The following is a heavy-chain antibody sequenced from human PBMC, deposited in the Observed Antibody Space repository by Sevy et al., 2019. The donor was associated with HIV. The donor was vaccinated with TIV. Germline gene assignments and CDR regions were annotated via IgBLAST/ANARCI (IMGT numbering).Heavy chain of an antibody. D-gene: IGHD3-10*01. CDR3: ARGGSRDYYYYVVEV. CDR2: VSYDGSSK. CDR1: GFTFRNFG. J-gene: IGHJ6*02. Sequence: GGPLRLSCVGSGFTFRNFGVHWLRQAPGKGLEWLSVVSYDGSSKYYVDSVKGRFIVSRDNSKNTLYLQMNSLRTEDTAVYYCARGGSRDYYYYVVEVWGQGTTVTVSS. V-gene: IGHV3-30*03.